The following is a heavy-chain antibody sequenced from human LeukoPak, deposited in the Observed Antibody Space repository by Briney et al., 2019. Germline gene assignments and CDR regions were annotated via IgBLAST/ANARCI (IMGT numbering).Heavy chain of an antibody. CDR3: AKDRVTMVRGVNYYGMDV. CDR1: GFAFTAYL. CDR2: MSSDGNAI. D-gene: IGHD3-10*01. J-gene: IGHJ6*04. Sequence: GGSLRLSCAASGFAFTAYLIHWVRQPPGKGLEWVAVMSSDGNAIFYADSVRGRFTISRDNSKNTLYLQVNSLRVEDTAVYYCAKDRVTMVRGVNYYGMDVWGKGTTVTVSS. V-gene: IGHV3-30-3*01.